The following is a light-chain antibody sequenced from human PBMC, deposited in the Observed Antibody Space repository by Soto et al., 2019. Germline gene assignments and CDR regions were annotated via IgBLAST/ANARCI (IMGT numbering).Light chain of an antibody. CDR2: AAS. Sequence: AIRMTQSPSSFSASTGDRVTITCRASQGISSYLAWYQQKPGKAPKLLIYAASTLQSGVPSRFSGSGSGTDFTLTISCLQSEDFATYSCQQYYSYSLTFGGGTKVEIK. CDR3: QQYYSYSLT. V-gene: IGKV1-8*01. J-gene: IGKJ4*01. CDR1: QGISSY.